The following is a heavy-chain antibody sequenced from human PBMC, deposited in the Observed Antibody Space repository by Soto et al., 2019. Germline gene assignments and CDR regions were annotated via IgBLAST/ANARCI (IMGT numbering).Heavy chain of an antibody. CDR1: GGSTSSSSYY. Sequence: PSETLSLTCTLSGGSTSSSSYYWGWIRQPAGKGLEWIGSIYYSGSTYYNPSLKSRVTISVDTSKNQFSLKLSSVTAADTAVYYCARHTPYYYDSSGYPYYFDYWGQGTLVTVSS. CDR2: IYYSGST. V-gene: IGHV4-39*01. CDR3: ARHTPYYYDSSGYPYYFDY. D-gene: IGHD3-22*01. J-gene: IGHJ4*02.